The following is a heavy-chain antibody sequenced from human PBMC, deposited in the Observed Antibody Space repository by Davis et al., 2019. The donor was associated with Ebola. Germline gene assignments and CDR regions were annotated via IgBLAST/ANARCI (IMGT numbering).Heavy chain of an antibody. V-gene: IGHV4-34*01. CDR2: INHIGST. J-gene: IGHJ4*02. Sequence: GSLRLSCAVYGGSSSGYYWSWIRQPPGKGLEWIGEINHIGSTNYNPSLKSRVTISVDTSKNQFSLKLSSVTAADTAVYYCARGTVLWGRNDYWGQGTLVTVSS. CDR1: GGSSSGYY. D-gene: IGHD2-21*01. CDR3: ARGTVLWGRNDY.